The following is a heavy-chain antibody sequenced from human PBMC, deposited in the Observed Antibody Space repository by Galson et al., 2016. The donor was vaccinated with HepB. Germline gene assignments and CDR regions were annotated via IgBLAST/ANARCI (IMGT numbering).Heavy chain of an antibody. CDR2: ISGSAITT. V-gene: IGHV3-23*01. Sequence: SLRLSCAASGFTFSSYAMYWVRQAPGKGLEWVSSISGSAITTYYADSVKGRFTISRDSSTNTLYLHMNSLRAEDTAIYYCARTMGRGNYATDYWGQGTLFTVSS. CDR1: GFTFSSYA. CDR3: ARTMGRGNYATDY. J-gene: IGHJ4*02. D-gene: IGHD4-11*01.